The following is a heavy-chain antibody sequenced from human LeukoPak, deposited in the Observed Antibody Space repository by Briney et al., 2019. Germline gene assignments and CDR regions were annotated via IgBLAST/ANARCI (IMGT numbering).Heavy chain of an antibody. Sequence: GGSLRLSCAASGFTFSTYSMNWVRQAPGKGLEWVSTISGGGGSTYYADSVKGRFTISRDNSKNTLYLQVNSLRAEDTAVYYCAKGGKWDVTPFDYWGQGTLVTVSS. D-gene: IGHD1-26*01. CDR1: GFTFSTYS. CDR2: ISGGGGST. J-gene: IGHJ4*02. V-gene: IGHV3-23*01. CDR3: AKGGKWDVTPFDY.